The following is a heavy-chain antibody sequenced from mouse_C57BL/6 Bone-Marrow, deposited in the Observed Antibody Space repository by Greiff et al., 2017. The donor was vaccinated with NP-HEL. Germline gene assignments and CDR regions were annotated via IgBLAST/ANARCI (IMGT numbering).Heavy chain of an antibody. V-gene: IGHV5-4*01. CDR2: ISDGGSYT. CDR1: GFTFSSYA. D-gene: IGHD3-1*01. Sequence: DVMLVESGGGLVKPGGSLKLSCAASGFTFSSYAMSWVRQTPEKRLEWVATISDGGSYTYYPDNVKGRFTISRDNAKNNLYLQMSHLKSEDTAMYYCARDSRTMFFDYGGQGTTLTVSA. J-gene: IGHJ2*01. CDR3: ARDSRTMFFDY.